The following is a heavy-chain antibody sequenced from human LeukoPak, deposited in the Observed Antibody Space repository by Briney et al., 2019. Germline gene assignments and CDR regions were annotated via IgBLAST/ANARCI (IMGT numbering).Heavy chain of an antibody. CDR2: IYYSGST. D-gene: IGHD2-15*01. CDR1: GGSFSGYY. CDR3: ARHLLVVVVAADRWFDP. J-gene: IGHJ5*02. V-gene: IGHV4-34*01. Sequence: SETLSLTCAVYGGSFSGYYWSWIRQPPGKGLEWIGSIYYSGSTYYNPSLKSRVTISVDTSKNQFSLKLSSVTAADTAVYYCARHLLVVVVAADRWFDPWGQGTLVTVSS.